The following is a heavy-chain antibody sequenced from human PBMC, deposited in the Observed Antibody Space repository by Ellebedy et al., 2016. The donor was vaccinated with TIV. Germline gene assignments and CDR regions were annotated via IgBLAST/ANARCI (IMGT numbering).Heavy chain of an antibody. Sequence: SGPTLVKPTPTLTLTCTFSGFSLSTSAVGVAWIRQPPGKALECLAFIYGDDDKRYRPSLKSRLTITKDTSKNQVVLTMTNMNPVDTATYYCAHYDSSWYGLDYWGQGTLVSVSS. CDR2: IYGDDDK. CDR3: AHYDSSWYGLDY. J-gene: IGHJ4*02. V-gene: IGHV2-5*02. D-gene: IGHD6-13*01. CDR1: GFSLSTSAVG.